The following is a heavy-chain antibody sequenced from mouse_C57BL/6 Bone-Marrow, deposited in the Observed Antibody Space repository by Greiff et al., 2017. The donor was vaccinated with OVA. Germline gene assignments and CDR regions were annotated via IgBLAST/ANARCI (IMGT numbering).Heavy chain of an antibody. J-gene: IGHJ2*01. V-gene: IGHV1-19*01. CDR2: INPYNGGT. CDR1: GYTFTDYY. D-gene: IGHD2-1*01. Sequence: VQLQQSGPVLVKPGASVKMSCKASGYTFTDYYMNWVKQSHGKSLEWIGVINPYNGGTSYNQKFKGKATLTVDKSSSTAYMELNSLTSEDSAVYYCASEGFYGNYPYYFDYWGQGTTLTVSS. CDR3: ASEGFYGNYPYYFDY.